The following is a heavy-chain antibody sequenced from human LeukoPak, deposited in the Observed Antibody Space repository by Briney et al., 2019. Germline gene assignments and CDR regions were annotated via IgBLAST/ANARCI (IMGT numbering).Heavy chain of an antibody. CDR1: GGSISSYY. J-gene: IGHJ4*02. CDR3: ARERSGGAGDNFDY. Sequence: SETLSLTCTVSGGSISSYYWSWIRQPPGKGLECIGYIYYSGSTNYNPSLKSRVTISVDTSKNQFSLKLSSVTAADTAVYYCARERSGGAGDNFDYWGEGTLLTASS. D-gene: IGHD2-15*01. V-gene: IGHV4-59*01. CDR2: IYYSGST.